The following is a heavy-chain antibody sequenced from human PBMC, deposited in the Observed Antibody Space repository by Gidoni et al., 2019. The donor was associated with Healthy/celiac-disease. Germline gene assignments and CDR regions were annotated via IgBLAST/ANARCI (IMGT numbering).Heavy chain of an antibody. Sequence: QVQLQQWGAGLLKPSETLSLTCAVYGGSFSGYYWSWIRQPPGKGLEWIGEINHSGSTNYNPSLKSRVTISVDTSKIQFSLKLSSVTAADTAVYYCARGVRVTRNWFDPWGQGTLVTVSS. CDR3: ARGVRVTRNWFDP. CDR1: GGSFSGYY. V-gene: IGHV4-34*01. CDR2: INHSGST. D-gene: IGHD1-26*01. J-gene: IGHJ5*02.